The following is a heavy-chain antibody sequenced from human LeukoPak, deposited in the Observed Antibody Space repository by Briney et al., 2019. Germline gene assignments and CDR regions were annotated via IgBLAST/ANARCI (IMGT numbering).Heavy chain of an antibody. D-gene: IGHD3-22*01. V-gene: IGHV3-21*01. Sequence: GGSLRLSCAASGFTFSSYSMNWVRQAPGKGLEWASSISSSSSYIYYADSVKGRFTISRDNAKNSLYLQMNSLRAEDTAVYYCARDYDSSGYVFDYWGQGTLVTVSS. CDR2: ISSSSSYI. CDR1: GFTFSSYS. CDR3: ARDYDSSGYVFDY. J-gene: IGHJ4*02.